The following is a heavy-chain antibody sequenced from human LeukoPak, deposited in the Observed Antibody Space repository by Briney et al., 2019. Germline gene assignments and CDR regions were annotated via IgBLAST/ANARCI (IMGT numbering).Heavy chain of an antibody. CDR2: IIPIFDTA. V-gene: IGHV1-69*06. J-gene: IGHJ4*02. CDR1: GGTFSSYA. CDR3: ATARDTANFDY. Sequence: SVKVSCKASGGTFSSYAISWVRQAPGQGLEWMGRIIPIFDTANYAQKFQGRVTITADKSTSTAYMELSSLRSEDTAVYYCATARDTANFDYWGQGTLVTVSS. D-gene: IGHD5-18*01.